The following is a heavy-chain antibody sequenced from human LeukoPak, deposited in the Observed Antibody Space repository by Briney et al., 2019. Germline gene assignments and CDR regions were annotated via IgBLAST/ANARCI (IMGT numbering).Heavy chain of an antibody. V-gene: IGHV3-23*01. Sequence: GGSLRLSCAASGFTFSSYAMSWVRQAPGKGLEWASAISGSGGSTYYADSAKGRFTISRDNSKNTLYLQMNSLRVEDTAVYYCAETPYYDFWSGYYTFDYWGQGTLVTVSS. D-gene: IGHD3-3*01. CDR1: GFTFSSYA. J-gene: IGHJ4*02. CDR3: AETPYYDFWSGYYTFDY. CDR2: ISGSGGST.